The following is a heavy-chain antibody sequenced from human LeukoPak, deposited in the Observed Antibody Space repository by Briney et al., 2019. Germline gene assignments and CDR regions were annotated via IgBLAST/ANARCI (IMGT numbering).Heavy chain of an antibody. CDR1: GFTFTTSD. CDR3: ARIVSRVGNIRGGWFVP. J-gene: IGHJ5*02. D-gene: IGHD1/OR15-1a*01. Sequence: GGSLKLSCETSGFTFTTSDINWVRQTTGQGLEWVSSISSGSRYTNYAHSVKGRFTRTRNTAGNSLFLEMNSLRAEDTAVYYCARIVSRVGNIRGGWFVPWGQGTLVTVSS. CDR2: ISSGSRYT. V-gene: IGHV3-21*06.